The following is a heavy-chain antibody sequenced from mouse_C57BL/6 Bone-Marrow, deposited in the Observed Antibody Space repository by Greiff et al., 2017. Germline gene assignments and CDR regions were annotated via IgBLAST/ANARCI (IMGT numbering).Heavy chain of an antibody. J-gene: IGHJ2*01. V-gene: IGHV3-6*01. CDR1: GYSITSGYY. D-gene: IGHD1-1*01. CDR2: ISYDGSN. Sequence: EVKLQQSGPGLVKPSQSLSLTCSVTGYSITSGYYWNWIRQFPGNKLEWMGYISYDGSNNYNPSLKNRISITRDTSKNQFFLKLNSVTTEDTATYYCARVYYYGSSLDYWGQGTTLTVSS. CDR3: ARVYYYGSSLDY.